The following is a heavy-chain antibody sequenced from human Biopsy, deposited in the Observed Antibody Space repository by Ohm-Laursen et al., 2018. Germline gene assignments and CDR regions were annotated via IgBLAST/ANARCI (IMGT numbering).Heavy chain of an antibody. CDR3: VSFLKDLNMAV. J-gene: IGHJ6*02. CDR1: GFTFNAYW. CDR2: IKSVGSWT. D-gene: IGHD2-15*01. V-gene: IGHV3-74*01. Sequence: SLRLSCAAFGFTFNAYWMYWVRQVPGKGLVWVSHIKSVGSWTNYADSVKGRFTISRDNAKNTLYLLMNSLRAEDTAVYYCVSFLKDLNMAVWGQGTTVTVSS.